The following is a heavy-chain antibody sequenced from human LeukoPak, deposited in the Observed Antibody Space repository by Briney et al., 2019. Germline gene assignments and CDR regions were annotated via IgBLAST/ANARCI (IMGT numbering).Heavy chain of an antibody. CDR2: INHSGST. J-gene: IGHJ6*02. Sequence: PSETLSLTCAVYGGSFSGYYWSWIRQPPGKGLEWIGEINHSGSTNYNPSLRSRVTISVDTSKNQFSLKLSSVTAADTAVYYCARVGGSNYYYYGMDVWGQGTTVTVSS. D-gene: IGHD3-10*01. CDR1: GGSFSGYY. CDR3: ARVGGSNYYYYGMDV. V-gene: IGHV4-34*01.